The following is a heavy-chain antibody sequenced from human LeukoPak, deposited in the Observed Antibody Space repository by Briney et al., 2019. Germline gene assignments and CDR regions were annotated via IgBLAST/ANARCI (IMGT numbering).Heavy chain of an antibody. Sequence: ASVKVSCKASGYTFTGYYMHWVRQAPGQGLEWMGWINPNSGGTNYAQKFQGRVTMTRDTSISTAYMELSRLRSDDTAVYYCARDEPIYYYGSGSYSNWFDPWGQGTLVTVSS. CDR3: ARDEPIYYYGSGSYSNWFDP. V-gene: IGHV1-2*02. CDR2: INPNSGGT. J-gene: IGHJ5*02. CDR1: GYTFTGYY. D-gene: IGHD3-10*01.